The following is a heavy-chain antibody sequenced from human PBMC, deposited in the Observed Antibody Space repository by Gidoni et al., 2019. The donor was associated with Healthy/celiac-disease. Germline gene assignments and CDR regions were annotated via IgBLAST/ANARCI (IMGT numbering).Heavy chain of an antibody. CDR1: GFTFSSYE. CDR3: ARGDRHFPYYYDSTRFDY. CDR2: ISSSGSTI. Sequence: EVQLVESGGGLVQPGGSLRLSCAASGFTFSSYEMNWVRQAPGKGLEWVSYISSSGSTIYYADSVKGRFTISRDNAKNSLYLQMNSLRAEDTAVYYCARGDRHFPYYYDSTRFDYWGQGTLVTVSS. J-gene: IGHJ4*02. D-gene: IGHD3-22*01. V-gene: IGHV3-48*03.